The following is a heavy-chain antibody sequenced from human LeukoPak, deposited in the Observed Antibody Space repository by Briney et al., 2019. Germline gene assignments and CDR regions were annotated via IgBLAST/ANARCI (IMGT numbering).Heavy chain of an antibody. CDR2: MKQDGSEK. CDR3: ARDHEWELPSPDY. D-gene: IGHD1-26*01. CDR1: GFTFSSYW. Sequence: SGGSLRLSCAASGFTFSSYWMSWVRQAPGKGLEWVANMKQDGSEKYYVDSVKGRFTISRDNAKNSLYLQMNSLRAEDTAVYYCARDHEWELPSPDYWGQGTLVTVSS. V-gene: IGHV3-7*01. J-gene: IGHJ4*02.